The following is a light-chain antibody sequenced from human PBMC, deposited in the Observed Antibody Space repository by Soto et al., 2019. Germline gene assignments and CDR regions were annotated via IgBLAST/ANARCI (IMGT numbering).Light chain of an antibody. V-gene: IGLV1-40*01. CDR2: GNS. CDR3: QAYDSSLSGSFV. J-gene: IGLJ1*01. Sequence: QPVLAQPPSVSGAPGQRVTISCTGSSSNIGAGFDVHWYQQLPGTAPKLLIFGNSHRPSGVPDRFSGSKSGTSASLAITGLQADDEADYYCQAYDSSLSGSFVFGTGTKVTVL. CDR1: SSNIGAGFD.